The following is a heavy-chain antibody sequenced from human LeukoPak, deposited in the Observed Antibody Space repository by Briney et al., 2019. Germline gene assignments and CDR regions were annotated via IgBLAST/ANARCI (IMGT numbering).Heavy chain of an antibody. J-gene: IGHJ6*03. CDR3: ARGTISGQDYYYMDV. V-gene: IGHV1-18*01. CDR2: ISAYNGKT. Sequence: ASVKVSCKASGYTFTSYGMNWVRQAPGQGLEWMGWISAYNGKTNYAQKLQGRVTMTTDTSTSTVYMELRSLRSDDTAVYYCARGTISGQDYYYMDVWGKGTTVTVSS. CDR1: GYTFTSYG. D-gene: IGHD2-15*01.